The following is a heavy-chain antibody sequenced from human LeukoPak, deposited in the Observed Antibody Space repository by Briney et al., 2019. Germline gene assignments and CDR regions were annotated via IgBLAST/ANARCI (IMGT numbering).Heavy chain of an antibody. Sequence: ASVKVSCKVSGYTLTELSMHWVRQAPGKGLEWMGGFDPEDGETIYAQKFQGRVTMTEDTSTDTAYTELSSLRSEDTAVYYCATVPDCSSTSCYGYYYYGMDVWGQGTTVTVSS. CDR1: GYTLTELS. V-gene: IGHV1-24*01. CDR2: FDPEDGET. J-gene: IGHJ6*02. D-gene: IGHD2-2*01. CDR3: ATVPDCSSTSCYGYYYYGMDV.